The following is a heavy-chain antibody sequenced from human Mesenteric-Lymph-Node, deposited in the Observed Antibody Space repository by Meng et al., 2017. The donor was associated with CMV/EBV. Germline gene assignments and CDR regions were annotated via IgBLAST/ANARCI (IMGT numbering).Heavy chain of an antibody. Sequence: SETLSLTCTVSGGSVSSGSYYWSWIRQPPGKGLEWIGYIYYSGSTNYNPSLKSRVTISVDTSKNQFSLKLSSVTAADTAVYYCARDPTTGEFDYWGQGTLVTVSS. V-gene: IGHV4-61*01. CDR2: IYYSGST. CDR3: ARDPTTGEFDY. CDR1: GGSVSSGSYY. D-gene: IGHD7-27*01. J-gene: IGHJ4*02.